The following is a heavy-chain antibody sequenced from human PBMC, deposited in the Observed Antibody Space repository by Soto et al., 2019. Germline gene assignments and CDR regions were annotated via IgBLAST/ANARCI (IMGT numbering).Heavy chain of an antibody. D-gene: IGHD1-1*01. J-gene: IGHJ6*02. V-gene: IGHV3-21*01. CDR3: VKGYWKGDV. CDR2: ISSSSSYI. CDR1: GFTFSSYA. Sequence: PGGSLRLSCAASGFTFSSYAMHWVRQAPGKGLEWVSAISSSSSYIYYADSVKGRFTISRDNAKNSLYLQMNSLRAEDTAVYHCVKGYWKGDVWGQGTTVTVSS.